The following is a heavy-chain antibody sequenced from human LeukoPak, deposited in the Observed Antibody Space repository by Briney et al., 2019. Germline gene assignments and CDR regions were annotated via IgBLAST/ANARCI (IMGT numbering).Heavy chain of an antibody. D-gene: IGHD4-17*01. CDR2: ISYDGSNN. CDR3: ARSHGDYGYFDY. V-gene: IGHV3-30*04. J-gene: IGHJ4*02. Sequence: QPGGSLRLSCAASGFTFSSYAMDWVRQAPGKWLEWVAVISYDGSNNYYAASVKGRFTISRDNSKNTLYLQMNSLRAEDTAVYCCARSHGDYGYFDYWGQGTLVTVSS. CDR1: GFTFSSYA.